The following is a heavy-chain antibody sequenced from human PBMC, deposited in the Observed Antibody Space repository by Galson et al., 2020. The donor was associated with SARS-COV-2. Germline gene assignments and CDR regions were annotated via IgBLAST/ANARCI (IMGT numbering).Heavy chain of an antibody. V-gene: IGHV4-38-2*01. CDR1: GFAISSGFY. Sequence: SETLSLTCAVSGFAISSGFYWDWLRQPPGKGLEWIANIYHTGHTYSNPSLKTRVPIPVDTSQNQFSLKLTSVTAADTAVYYCARRGGSDDYGDYPPRFYAFDIWGQGTMVTVSS. J-gene: IGHJ3*02. CDR2: IYHTGHT. D-gene: IGHD4-17*01. CDR3: ARRGGSDDYGDYPPRFYAFDI.